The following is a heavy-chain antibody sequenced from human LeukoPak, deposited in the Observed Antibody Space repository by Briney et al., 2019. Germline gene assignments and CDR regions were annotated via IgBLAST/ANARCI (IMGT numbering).Heavy chain of an antibody. CDR3: AKDTGRITIFGVVTDAFDI. V-gene: IGHV3-23*01. D-gene: IGHD3-3*01. CDR2: ISGSGGST. CDR1: GFTFSSYA. J-gene: IGHJ3*02. Sequence: GGSLRLSCAASGFTFSSYAMSWVRQAPGKGLEWGSAISGSGGSTYYADSVMGRFTISRDNSKNTLYLQMNSLRAEDTAVYYCAKDTGRITIFGVVTDAFDIWGQGTMVTVSS.